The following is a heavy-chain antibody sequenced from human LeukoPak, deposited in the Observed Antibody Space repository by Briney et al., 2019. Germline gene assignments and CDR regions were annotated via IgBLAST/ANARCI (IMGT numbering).Heavy chain of an antibody. CDR1: GFTFSSYA. CDR2: ISGSGGST. CDR3: ARRVATYYFDY. D-gene: IGHD5-12*01. J-gene: IGHJ4*02. Sequence: GGSLRLSCAASGFTFSSYAMSWVRQAPGKWLEWVSAISGSGGSTYHADSVKGRITISRDTSKNTLYLQMNSLRAEDTAVYYCARRVATYYFDYWGQGTLVTVSS. V-gene: IGHV3-23*01.